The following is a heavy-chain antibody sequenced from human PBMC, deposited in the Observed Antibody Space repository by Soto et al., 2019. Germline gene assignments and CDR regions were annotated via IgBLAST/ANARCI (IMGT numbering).Heavy chain of an antibody. J-gene: IGHJ6*02. CDR1: VCTFSSYA. Sequence: SVKVSCKASVCTFSSYAIRWVRPAPGQGLEGMGGIIPNFGTANYAQKFQGRVTITADNSTSTAYMELGSLRSEDTAVYYCAVRTIFGLPGYYYYGMDVWGQGTTVTVSS. CDR3: AVRTIFGLPGYYYYGMDV. V-gene: IGHV1-69*06. D-gene: IGHD3-3*01. CDR2: IIPNFGTA.